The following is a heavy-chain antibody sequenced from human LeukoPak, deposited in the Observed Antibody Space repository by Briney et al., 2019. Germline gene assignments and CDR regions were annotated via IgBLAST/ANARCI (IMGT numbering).Heavy chain of an antibody. V-gene: IGHV4-59*08. CDR2: IYYSGSP. CDR3: ARHGGMKRAFDI. J-gene: IGHJ3*02. D-gene: IGHD1-14*01. Sequence: PSETLSLTCTVSGGSISNHYWSWIRQPPGKGLEWIGYIYYSGSPNYNPSLKSRVTISVDTSKNQFSLKLSSVTAADTAVYYCARHGGMKRAFDIWGQGTMVTVSS. CDR1: GGSISNHY.